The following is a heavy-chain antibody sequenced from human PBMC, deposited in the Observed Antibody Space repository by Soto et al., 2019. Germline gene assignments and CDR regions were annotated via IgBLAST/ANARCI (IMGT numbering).Heavy chain of an antibody. CDR2: ISAYNGNT. V-gene: IGHV1-18*04. CDR1: GYTFNSYC. Sequence: QVQLVQSGGEVKKPGASVKVSCKASGYTFNSYCISWVRQAPGQGLEWMGWISAYNGNTKYAQKLQGRVTMTTDTSTSTAYMELRSLRSDDTAVDYCARDDEYYGSGSYSYWFDPWCQGTLGSVSS. CDR3: ARDDEYYGSGSYSYWFDP. J-gene: IGHJ5*02. D-gene: IGHD3-10*01.